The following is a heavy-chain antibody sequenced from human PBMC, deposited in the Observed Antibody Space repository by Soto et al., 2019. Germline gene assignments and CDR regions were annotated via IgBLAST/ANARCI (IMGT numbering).Heavy chain of an antibody. D-gene: IGHD5-12*01. V-gene: IGHV4-31*03. CDR3: ARSVATNSYYLDY. Sequence: SETLSLTCTVSGGSISSGGYYWSWIRQHPGKGLEWIGYIYYSGSTYYNPSLKSRVTISVDTSKNQFSLKLSSVTAADTAVYYCARSVATNSYYLDYWGQGTLVTVSS. J-gene: IGHJ4*02. CDR1: GGSISSGGYY. CDR2: IYYSGST.